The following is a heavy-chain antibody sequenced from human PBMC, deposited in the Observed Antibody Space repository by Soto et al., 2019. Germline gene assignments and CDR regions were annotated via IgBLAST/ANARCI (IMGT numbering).Heavy chain of an antibody. V-gene: IGHV4-4*08. Sequence: QVQLQESGPGQVKPSETLSLKCTISGGSISVYYWSWIRQPPGQALEWIGYIYDSGSPYYNPSLRSRVINSADTSKNQISLELTSATAADTAVYYCARGVGSRPPRYWGRGTLVTVSS. CDR2: IYDSGSP. CDR3: ARGVGSRPPRY. J-gene: IGHJ4*02. CDR1: GGSISVYY. D-gene: IGHD6-6*01.